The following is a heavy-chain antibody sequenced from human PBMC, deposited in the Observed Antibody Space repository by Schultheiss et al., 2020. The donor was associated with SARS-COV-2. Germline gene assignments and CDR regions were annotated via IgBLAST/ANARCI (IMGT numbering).Heavy chain of an antibody. V-gene: IGHV4-38-2*02. CDR2: IYHSGST. J-gene: IGHJ1*01. CDR1: GYSISSGYY. CDR3: ARAVPPPLTPRVEVYFQH. D-gene: IGHD4-23*01. Sequence: SETLSLTCTVSGYSISSGYYWGWIRQPPGKGLEWIGSIYHSGSTYYNPSLKSRVTISVDTSKNQFSLKLSSETAADTAVYYCARAVPPPLTPRVEVYFQHWGQGTLVTVSS.